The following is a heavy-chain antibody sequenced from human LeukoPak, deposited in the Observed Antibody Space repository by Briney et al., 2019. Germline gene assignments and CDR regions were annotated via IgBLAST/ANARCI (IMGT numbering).Heavy chain of an antibody. J-gene: IGHJ3*01. CDR3: ARTPVGGNLAFDV. CDR2: INDAGSDA. D-gene: IGHD4-23*01. Sequence: GGSLRLSCTASGFTFSSYWMHWVRQVPGKGLVWVSRINDAGSDATYADSVKGRFTISRDNAENTLYLQINSLRVEDTAIYYCARTPVGGNLAFDVWGQGTMVTVSS. CDR1: GFTFSSYW. V-gene: IGHV3-74*01.